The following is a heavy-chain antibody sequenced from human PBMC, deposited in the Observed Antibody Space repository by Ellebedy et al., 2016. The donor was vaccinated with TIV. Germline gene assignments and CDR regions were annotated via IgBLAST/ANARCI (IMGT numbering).Heavy chain of an antibody. CDR1: GGSISSGGYY. Sequence: LRLSXTVSGGSISSGGYYWSWIRQHPGKGLEWIGYIYYSGSTYYNPSLKSRVTISVDTSKNQFSLKLSSVTAADTAVYYCARQDAFYYYYGMDVWGQGTTVTVSS. J-gene: IGHJ6*02. V-gene: IGHV4-31*03. CDR3: ARQDAFYYYYGMDV. CDR2: IYYSGST.